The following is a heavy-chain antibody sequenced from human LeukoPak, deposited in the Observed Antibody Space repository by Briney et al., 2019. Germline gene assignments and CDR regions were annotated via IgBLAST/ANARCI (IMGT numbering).Heavy chain of an antibody. CDR2: IIGSAANT. J-gene: IGHJ4*01. V-gene: IGHV3-23*01. D-gene: IGHD3-10*01. CDR1: GFTVSSCA. Sequence: GGSLRLSCGASGFTVSSCAMSWVRQAPGKGLEWVSTIIGSAANTYYADSVKGRFTISRDDSKNTVYLQMNSLRAEDTAVYSCAKYTSGTSYRGLDQWGHGTLVTVSS. CDR3: AKYTSGTSYRGLDQ.